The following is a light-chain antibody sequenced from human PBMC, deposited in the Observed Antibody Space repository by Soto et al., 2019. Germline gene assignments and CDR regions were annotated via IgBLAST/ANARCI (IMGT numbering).Light chain of an antibody. CDR1: SSDVGAYDY. Sequence: QSVLTQPPSASGSPGQSVTISCTGTSSDVGAYDYVSWYQQHPGKAPKLMIYEINKRPSGVSTRFSGSKSGSTASLTISGLQAEDEADYFCSSYTTNNGHVFGGGTKVTVL. CDR3: SSYTTNNGHV. CDR2: EIN. J-gene: IGLJ2*01. V-gene: IGLV2-14*01.